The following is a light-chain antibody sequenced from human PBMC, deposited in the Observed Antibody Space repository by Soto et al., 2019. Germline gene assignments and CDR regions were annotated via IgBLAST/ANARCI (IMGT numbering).Light chain of an antibody. J-gene: IGKJ4*01. CDR1: QDISHY. CDR2: DAS. V-gene: IGKV1-33*01. CDR3: QQYDSLPLT. Sequence: DIQMTQSPSSLSASAGDRVTITCQASQDISHYLNWYQQKPGKTPKVLIYDASALEVGVPSRFSGSGSGTDFTFTISSLQPEDIGTYYCQQYDSLPLTFGAGTKLEI.